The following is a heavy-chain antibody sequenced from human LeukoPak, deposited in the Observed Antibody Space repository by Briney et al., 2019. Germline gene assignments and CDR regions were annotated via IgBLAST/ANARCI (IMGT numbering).Heavy chain of an antibody. D-gene: IGHD3-9*01. V-gene: IGHV3-23*01. CDR2: ISGSGGST. Sequence: GGSLRLSCAASGFTFSSYAMSWVRQAPGKGLEWVSAISGSGGSTYYADSVKGRFTISRDNSKNTLYLQINSLRAEDTAVYYCVGYDILTGYYYWGQGTLVTVSS. J-gene: IGHJ4*02. CDR3: VGYDILTGYYY. CDR1: GFTFSSYA.